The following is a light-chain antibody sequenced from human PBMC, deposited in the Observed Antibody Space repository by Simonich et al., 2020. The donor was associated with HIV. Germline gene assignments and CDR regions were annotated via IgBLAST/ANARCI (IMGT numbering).Light chain of an antibody. V-gene: IGKV4-1*01. Sequence: DIVMTQSPDSLAVSLGERATINCKSSQSVLYSSHNKNYLAWYQQKPGQPPKLLIYWAATRAAGVPARFRGGGSGTDFALTIGSLQAEDVAVYYCQQYYSTPISFGQGTRLEIK. CDR1: QSVLYSSHNKNY. CDR2: WAA. CDR3: QQYYSTPIS. J-gene: IGKJ5*01.